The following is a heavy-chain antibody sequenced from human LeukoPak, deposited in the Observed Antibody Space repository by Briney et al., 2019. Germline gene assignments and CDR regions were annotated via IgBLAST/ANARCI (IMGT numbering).Heavy chain of an antibody. CDR2: INPNSGGT. CDR3: ARDEEYQLLYRSAFDI. Sequence: ASVTVSCKASGYTFTGYYMHWVRQAPGQGLEWMGRINPNSGGTNYAQKFQGRVTMTRDTSISTAYMELSRLRSDDTAVYYCARDEEYQLLYRSAFDIWGQGTMVTVSS. CDR1: GYTFTGYY. D-gene: IGHD2-2*02. V-gene: IGHV1-2*06. J-gene: IGHJ3*02.